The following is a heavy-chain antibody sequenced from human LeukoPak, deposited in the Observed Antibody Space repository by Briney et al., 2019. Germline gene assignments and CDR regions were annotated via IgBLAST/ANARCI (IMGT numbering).Heavy chain of an antibody. CDR1: GYTLTIYG. V-gene: IGHV1-18*04. Sequence: ASVRVSSTGSGYTLTIYGISRGRQAPGQGLEGMGWISAYNGNTNYAQKLQGRVTITTDTSTSTAYMELTSLRSDDTAVYYCARNSGYDSPFDYWGQGTLVTVSS. CDR2: ISAYNGNT. D-gene: IGHD5-12*01. CDR3: ARNSGYDSPFDY. J-gene: IGHJ4*02.